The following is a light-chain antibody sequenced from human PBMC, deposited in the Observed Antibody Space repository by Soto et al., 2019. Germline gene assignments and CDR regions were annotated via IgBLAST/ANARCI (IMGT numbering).Light chain of an antibody. J-gene: IGLJ1*01. CDR3: CSYTRSGNLI. CDR1: SGDIGDYNY. CDR2: DVS. Sequence: QSALTQPASVSGSPGQSITISCVGTSGDIGDYNYVSWYQQHPGKVPKVIIYDVSNRPSGVSYRFSGTKSGNTASLTVSGLQAEDEADYYCCSYTRSGNLIFGTGTKLTV. V-gene: IGLV2-14*01.